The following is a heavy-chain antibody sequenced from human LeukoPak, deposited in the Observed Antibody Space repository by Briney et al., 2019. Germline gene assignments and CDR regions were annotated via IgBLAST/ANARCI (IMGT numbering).Heavy chain of an antibody. V-gene: IGHV3-48*01. CDR3: ARVGSRGDWFDY. J-gene: IGHJ5*01. D-gene: IGHD1-26*01. CDR2: INSGGSAV. Sequence: GGSLGLSCAASGFTFSTYNMLWVRQTPGKGLEWLFYINSGGSAVHYADSVKDRFTFSRDNAKNSLYLQMNSLRVEDTGIYYCARVGSRGDWFDYWGQGTRVTVSS. CDR1: GFTFSTYN.